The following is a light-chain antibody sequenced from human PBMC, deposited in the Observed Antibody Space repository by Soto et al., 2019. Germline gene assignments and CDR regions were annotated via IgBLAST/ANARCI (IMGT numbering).Light chain of an antibody. V-gene: IGKV3-15*01. J-gene: IGKJ4*01. Sequence: EIVMTQSPATLSVSPGERATLSCRASHSIYSNLAWYQQKPGQSPRLLIYAASTRATGIPARFSGSGSGTYFTLTISSLQSEDFALYYCQQYSKWPLTFGGGTKVEIK. CDR3: QQYSKWPLT. CDR2: AAS. CDR1: HSIYSN.